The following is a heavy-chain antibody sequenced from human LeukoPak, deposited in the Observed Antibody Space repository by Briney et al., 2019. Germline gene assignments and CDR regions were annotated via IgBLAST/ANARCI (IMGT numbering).Heavy chain of an antibody. J-gene: IGHJ4*02. V-gene: IGHV4-4*07. Sequence: SETLSLTCAVYGGSFSGYYWSWIRQPAGKGLEWIGRIYTSGSTNYNPSLKSRVTISVDTSKNQFSLKLSSVTAADTAVYYCARELQLVEFLLDYWGQGTLVTVSS. CDR1: GGSFSGYY. CDR2: IYTSGST. D-gene: IGHD6-6*01. CDR3: ARELQLVEFLLDY.